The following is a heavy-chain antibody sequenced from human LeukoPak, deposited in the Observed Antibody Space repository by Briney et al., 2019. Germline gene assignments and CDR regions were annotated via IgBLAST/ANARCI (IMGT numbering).Heavy chain of an antibody. CDR1: GFTFSSYA. Sequence: GGSLRLSCAASGFTFSSYAMSWVRQAPGKGLEWVSAISGSGGSTYYADSVKGRFTISRDNSKNTLYLQMNSLRAEDTALYYCARVAYDSSGYLGKKYYFDYWGQGTLVTVSS. J-gene: IGHJ4*02. CDR3: ARVAYDSSGYLGKKYYFDY. CDR2: ISGSGGST. V-gene: IGHV3-23*01. D-gene: IGHD3-22*01.